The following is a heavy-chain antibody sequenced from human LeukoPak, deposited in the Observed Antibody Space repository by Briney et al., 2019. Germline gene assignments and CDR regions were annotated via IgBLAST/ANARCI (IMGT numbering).Heavy chain of an antibody. CDR2: INHSGST. D-gene: IGHD6-19*01. Sequence: SETLSLTCAVYGGSFSGYYWSWIRQPPGKGLEWIGEINHSGSTNYNPSLKSRVTISVDTSKNQFSLKLSSVTAADTAVYYCARLSVAGTFLYYYYYYTDVWGKGTTVTISS. J-gene: IGHJ6*03. V-gene: IGHV4-34*01. CDR3: ARLSVAGTFLYYYYYYTDV. CDR1: GGSFSGYY.